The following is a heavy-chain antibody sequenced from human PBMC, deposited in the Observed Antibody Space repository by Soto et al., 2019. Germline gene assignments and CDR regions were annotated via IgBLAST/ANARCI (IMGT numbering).Heavy chain of an antibody. V-gene: IGHV3-30-3*01. J-gene: IGHJ4*02. CDR1: GFTFSDYP. D-gene: IGHD3-10*01. CDR3: ARDMRHDYASGRLDY. Sequence: QVELVESGGGVVQPGASLRLSCVASGFTFSDYPLHWVRQAPGKGLEWVAVISYDGNDKSYSDSVKGRFTISRGNSKSTVYLQMNSLRADDMAVYHCARDMRHDYASGRLDYLGQGTLVTVSS. CDR2: ISYDGNDK.